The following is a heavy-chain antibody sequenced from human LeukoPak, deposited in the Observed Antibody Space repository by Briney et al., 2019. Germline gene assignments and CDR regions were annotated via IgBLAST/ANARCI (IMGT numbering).Heavy chain of an antibody. V-gene: IGHV1-2*02. CDR1: GYTFTGYY. D-gene: IGHD2-15*01. J-gene: IGHJ4*02. CDR3: ARAFSYCSGGSCYHDY. CDR2: INPNSGDT. Sequence: ASVKGSCKASGYTFTGYYMHWVRQAPGQGLEWMGWINPNSGDTNYAQKFQGRVTMTRDTSISTAYMDLSRLRSDDTAVYYCARAFSYCSGGSCYHDYWGQGTLVTVSS.